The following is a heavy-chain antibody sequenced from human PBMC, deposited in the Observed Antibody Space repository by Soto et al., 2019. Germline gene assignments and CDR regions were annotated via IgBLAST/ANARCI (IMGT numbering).Heavy chain of an antibody. J-gene: IGHJ5*01. CDR1: GFKFSNYA. V-gene: IGHV3-23*01. CDR3: AKVRKAGGTSAFSFDF. Sequence: EVQMLASGGGVVQPGGSLRLSCAASGFKFSNYAMRWVRQAPGKGLEWVSLISKTDGSTYYADSVKGRFTISRDNSHHPMYLQVHSLTAEDTAAYYCAKVRKAGGTSAFSFDFWGQGAQAPVSS. D-gene: IGHD3-16*01. CDR2: ISKTDGST.